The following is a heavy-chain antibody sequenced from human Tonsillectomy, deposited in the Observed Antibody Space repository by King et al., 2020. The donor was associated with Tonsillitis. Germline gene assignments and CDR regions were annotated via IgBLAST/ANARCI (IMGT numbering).Heavy chain of an antibody. Sequence: QLQESGPGLVKPSETLSLTCTVSGGSISSYYWSWIRQPPGKGLEWIGYIYYSGSTNYNPPLTSRVTISVDTSKNQFSLKLSSVTAADTAVYYCARGHPKHSSGWYLGYFDYWGQGTLVTVSS. D-gene: IGHD6-19*01. J-gene: IGHJ4*02. CDR2: IYYSGST. CDR1: GGSISSYY. V-gene: IGHV4-59*08. CDR3: ARGHPKHSSGWYLGYFDY.